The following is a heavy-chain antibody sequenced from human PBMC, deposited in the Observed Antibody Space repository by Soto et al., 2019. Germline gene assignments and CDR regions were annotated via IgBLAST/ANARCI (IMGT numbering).Heavy chain of an antibody. J-gene: IGHJ6*03. CDR2: IYYSGST. CDR3: ARFYCLYCSGGSCYSYYYYYMDV. CDR1: GGSISSYY. D-gene: IGHD2-15*01. Sequence: SETLSLTCTVSGGSISSYYWSWIRQPPGKGLEWIGYIYYSGSTNYNPSLKSRVTISVDTSKNQFSLNLSSVTAADTAVYYCARFYCLYCSGGSCYSYYYYYMDVWGKGTTVTVSS. V-gene: IGHV4-59*01.